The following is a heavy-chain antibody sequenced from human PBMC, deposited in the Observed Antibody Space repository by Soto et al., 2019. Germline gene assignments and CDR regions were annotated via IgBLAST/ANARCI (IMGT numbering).Heavy chain of an antibody. CDR1: GFSFSRNW. Sequence: HPGGSLRLSCAASGFSFSRNWMHWVRQAPGKGLVWVSRINSDGSDTAYANSVQGRFTISRDNAKNTLYLQMDSLRAEDSAVYFCSRDPRINTKNDGKVFDYWGQGALVTVSS. J-gene: IGHJ4*02. CDR2: INSDGSDT. CDR3: SRDPRINTKNDGKVFDY. D-gene: IGHD1-1*01. V-gene: IGHV3-74*01.